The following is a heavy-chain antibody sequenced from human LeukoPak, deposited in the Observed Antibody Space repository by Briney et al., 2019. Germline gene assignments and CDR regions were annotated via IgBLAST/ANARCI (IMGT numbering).Heavy chain of an antibody. V-gene: IGHV4-31*03. J-gene: IGHJ1*01. CDR3: ARGGGLRLGKYFQH. CDR1: SGSISSGVYY. CDR2: IYYSGST. Sequence: SETLSLTCPVSSGSISSGVYYWSWIRQHPGKGLEWIGYIYYSGSTYYNPSLKSRVTISVDTSKNQFSLKLSSVTAADTAVYYCARGGGLRLGKYFQHWGQGTLVTVSS. D-gene: IGHD3-16*01.